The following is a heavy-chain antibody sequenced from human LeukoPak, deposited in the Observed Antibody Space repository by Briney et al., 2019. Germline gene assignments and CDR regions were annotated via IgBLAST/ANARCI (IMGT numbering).Heavy chain of an antibody. V-gene: IGHV4-38-2*02. CDR3: ARAPSSSWSYYFDY. D-gene: IGHD6-13*01. J-gene: IGHJ4*02. CDR1: GYSISSGYY. CDR2: IYHSGST. Sequence: SETLSLTCTVSGYSISSGYYWGWIRQPPGKGLEWIGSIYHSGSTYYNPSFKSRVTISVDTSKNQFSLKLSSVTAADTAVYYCARAPSSSWSYYFDYWGQGTLVTVSS.